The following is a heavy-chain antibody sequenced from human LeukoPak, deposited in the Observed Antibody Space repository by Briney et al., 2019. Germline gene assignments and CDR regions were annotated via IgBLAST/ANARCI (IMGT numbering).Heavy chain of an antibody. CDR2: IYYSGST. CDR1: GGSVSSYY. Sequence: SETLSLTCTVSGGSVSSYYWCWIRQPPGKGLEWIGYIYYSGSTNYNPSLKSRVTISVDTSKNQFSLKLSSVTAADTAVYYCATLGEGLEHDAFDIWGQGTMVTVSS. D-gene: IGHD1/OR15-1a*01. V-gene: IGHV4-59*02. CDR3: ATLGEGLEHDAFDI. J-gene: IGHJ3*02.